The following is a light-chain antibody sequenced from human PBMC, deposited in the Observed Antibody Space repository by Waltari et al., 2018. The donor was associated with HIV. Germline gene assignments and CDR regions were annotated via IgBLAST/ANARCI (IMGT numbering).Light chain of an antibody. V-gene: IGLV1-51*01. CDR2: DDG. Sequence: QSVLTQPPSVSAAPGQKVTISCSGGSSNIGRRYVSWYQQLPGAAPKLVIYDDGKRPSGIPDRFSGSKSGTSATLGITGLETGDEADYYCQTWDVSLKAALFGGGTKLTVL. CDR3: QTWDVSLKAAL. CDR1: SSNIGRRY. J-gene: IGLJ2*01.